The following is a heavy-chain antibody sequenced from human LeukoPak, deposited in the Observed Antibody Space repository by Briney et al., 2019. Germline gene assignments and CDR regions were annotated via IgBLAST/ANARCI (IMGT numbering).Heavy chain of an antibody. Sequence: ASVKVSCNASGYTFTGYYMHWVRQAPGQGLEWMGWINPNSGGTNYAQKFQGWVTMTRDTSISTAYMELSRLRSDDTAVYYCARDYGGSYYGSFDYWGQGTLVTVSS. CDR1: GYTFTGYY. V-gene: IGHV1-2*04. D-gene: IGHD1-26*01. CDR2: INPNSGGT. J-gene: IGHJ4*02. CDR3: ARDYGGSYYGSFDY.